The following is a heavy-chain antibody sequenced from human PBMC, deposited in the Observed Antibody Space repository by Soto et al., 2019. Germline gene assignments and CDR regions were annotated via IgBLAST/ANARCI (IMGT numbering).Heavy chain of an antibody. CDR3: AISSIAAAGPYLDY. J-gene: IGHJ4*02. D-gene: IGHD6-13*01. V-gene: IGHV3-30*03. Sequence: GGSLRLSCAASGFTFSSYGMHWVRQAPGKGLEWVAVISYDGSNKYYADSVKGRFTISRDNSKNTLYLQMNSLRAEDTAVYYCAISSIAAAGPYLDYGGQGTRVTVS. CDR2: ISYDGSNK. CDR1: GFTFSSYG.